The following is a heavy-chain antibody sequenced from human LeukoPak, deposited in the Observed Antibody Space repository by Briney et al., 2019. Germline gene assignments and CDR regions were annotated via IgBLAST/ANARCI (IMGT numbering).Heavy chain of an antibody. D-gene: IGHD6-19*01. Sequence: PGGSLRLSCAASGFTFSSHWMGWVRQAPGKGLEWVANIKEDGSEKHYVDSVEGRFTISRDNAKNSLHLQMNSLRAEDMAVYYRARDVRSSGWFDFWGQGTLVTVSS. J-gene: IGHJ4*02. CDR1: GFTFSSHW. CDR2: IKEDGSEK. V-gene: IGHV3-7*01. CDR3: ARDVRSSGWFDF.